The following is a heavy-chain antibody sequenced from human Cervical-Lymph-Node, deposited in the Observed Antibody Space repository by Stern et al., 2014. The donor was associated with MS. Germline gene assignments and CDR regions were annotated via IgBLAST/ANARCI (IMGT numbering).Heavy chain of an antibody. V-gene: IGHV4-39*01. CDR1: GDSISSYTHY. D-gene: IGHD2-8*02. CDR2: VYYSAAT. J-gene: IGHJ4*02. Sequence: VQLVESGPGLVKPSETLSLTCAVSGDSISSYTHYWAWIRQPPGKGLEWIGSVYYSAATYYNPSLKSPVTISVDTSKNHFSLGLNSVTAADTAVYYCAKHACTGAACPFDLWGQGTLVTVSS. CDR3: AKHACTGAACPFDL.